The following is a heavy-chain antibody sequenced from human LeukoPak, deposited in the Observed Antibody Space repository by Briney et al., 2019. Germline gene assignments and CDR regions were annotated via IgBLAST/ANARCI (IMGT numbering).Heavy chain of an antibody. CDR3: ARDLGRYYDSSGSNSPGY. J-gene: IGHJ4*02. D-gene: IGHD3-22*01. Sequence: GRSLRLSCAASGCTFSSYAMHWVRQAPGTGLEWVAVISYDGSNKYYADSVKGRFTISRDNSKNTLYLQMNSLRAEDTAVYYCARDLGRYYDSSGSNSPGYWGQGTLVTVSS. V-gene: IGHV3-30-3*01. CDR1: GCTFSSYA. CDR2: ISYDGSNK.